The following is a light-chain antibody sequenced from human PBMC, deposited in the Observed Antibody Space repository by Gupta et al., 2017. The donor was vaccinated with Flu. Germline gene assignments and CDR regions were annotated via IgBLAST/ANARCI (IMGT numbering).Light chain of an antibody. J-gene: IGKJ1*01. CDR1: QSILYSSNNKNY. Sequence: SLCEMATHNCKSSQSILYSSNNKNYLAWYQQKPGQPPKLLIYWASTRESGVPDRFSGSGSGTDFTLTISSLQAEDVAVYYCQQYYTTPQTFGQGTKVEIK. V-gene: IGKV4-1*01. CDR2: WAS. CDR3: QQYYTTPQT.